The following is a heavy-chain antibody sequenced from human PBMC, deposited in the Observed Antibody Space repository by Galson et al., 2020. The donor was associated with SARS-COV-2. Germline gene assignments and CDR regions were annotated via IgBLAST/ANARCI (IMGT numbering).Heavy chain of an antibody. CDR1: GDSISSGGYY. CDR3: ARDSGGYNNWFDP. Sequence: SETLSLTCTVSGDSISSGGYYWSWIRQPAGKGLEWIGHVHVGGTTNYNPSLKSRVSILIDRSQDQFSLRLDSVTAADTAVYYCARDSGGYNNWFDPWGQGTLVTVSS. CDR2: VHVGGTT. D-gene: IGHD1-26*01. J-gene: IGHJ5*02. V-gene: IGHV4-61*09.